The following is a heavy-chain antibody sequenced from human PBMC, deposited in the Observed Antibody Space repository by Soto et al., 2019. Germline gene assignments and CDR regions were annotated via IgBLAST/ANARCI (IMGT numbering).Heavy chain of an antibody. J-gene: IGHJ4*02. CDR1: GFTFSNAW. V-gene: IGHV3-15*01. CDR3: IHGSGWYDY. D-gene: IGHD6-19*01. Sequence: GGSLRLSCAASGFTFSNAWMSWVRQGPGKGLEWVGLLKSKAYGETTDYSAPVKGRFTISRDDSKNTLYLQLNSLKNEDTAVYYCIHGSGWYDYWGQGTLVTVSS. CDR2: LKSKAYGETT.